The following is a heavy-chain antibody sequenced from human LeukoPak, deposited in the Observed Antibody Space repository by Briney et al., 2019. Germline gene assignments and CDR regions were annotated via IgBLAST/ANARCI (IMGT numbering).Heavy chain of an antibody. CDR2: IDGSGDTI. CDR3: SRRFDC. Sequence: GESLRLSCAASGFTFSDYSMNWVRQAPGKGLEWVSYIDGSGDTIYYADSVKGRFTISGDNAKNSLDLQMNSLRDEDTAVYYCSRRFDCWGQGTLVTVSS. CDR1: GFTFSDYS. V-gene: IGHV3-48*02. J-gene: IGHJ4*02.